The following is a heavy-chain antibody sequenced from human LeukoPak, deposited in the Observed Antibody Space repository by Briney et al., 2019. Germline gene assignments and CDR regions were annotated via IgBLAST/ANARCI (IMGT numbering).Heavy chain of an antibody. J-gene: IGHJ5*02. D-gene: IGHD4-17*01. Sequence: ASVKVSCKASGYTFSGYYMHWVRQAPGQGLEWMGWINPNSGDTHYAQRFQGRVTMTWDTSISTAYMELSRLRSDDTAVYYCARDSGGFDYGDYVGVGATEDWFDPWGQGTLVTVSS. CDR1: GYTFSGYY. CDR3: ARDSGGFDYGDYVGVGATEDWFDP. CDR2: INPNSGDT. V-gene: IGHV1-2*02.